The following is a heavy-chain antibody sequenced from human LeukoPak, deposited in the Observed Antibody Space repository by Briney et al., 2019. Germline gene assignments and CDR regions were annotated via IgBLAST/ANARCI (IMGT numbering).Heavy chain of an antibody. CDR2: IGTAGDT. J-gene: IGHJ4*02. CDR3: AREHCGSYDY. CDR1: GFPFSSYD. D-gene: IGHD1-26*01. Sequence: GEALRLSCAAYGFPFSSYDMHWVRQATGKGLEWVSAIGTAGDTYYPGSVKGRFTISRENAKNSLYLQMNSLRAGDTAVYYCAREHCGSYDYWGQGTLATVSS. V-gene: IGHV3-13*01.